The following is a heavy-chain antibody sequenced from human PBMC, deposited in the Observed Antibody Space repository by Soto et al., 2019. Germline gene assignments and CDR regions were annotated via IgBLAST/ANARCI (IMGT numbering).Heavy chain of an antibody. J-gene: IGHJ4*02. CDR2: ITSSGGAT. CDR1: GFGFSNYE. CDR3: ARGDCKTSCYIGF. Sequence: EVQLVESGGGLVQPGGSLRLSCAASGFGFSNYEMNCVRQAPGKGLEWVSYITSSGGATMYADSVKGRFTISRDNAKDSLYLQMNSLRVEDTAVYYCARGDCKTSCYIGFWGQGALVTVSS. V-gene: IGHV3-48*03. D-gene: IGHD2-2*02.